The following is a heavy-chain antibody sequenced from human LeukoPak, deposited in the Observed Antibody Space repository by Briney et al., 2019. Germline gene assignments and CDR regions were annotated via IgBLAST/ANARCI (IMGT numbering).Heavy chain of an antibody. Sequence: GGSLRLSYAASGFTVSSNYMNWVRQAPGKGLEWVSVIYGGGSTYYADSVKGRFTISRDNSKNTLYLQMNSLRAEDTAVYYCARGSGSLDYWGQGTLVTVSS. V-gene: IGHV3-66*01. J-gene: IGHJ4*02. CDR1: GFTVSSNY. D-gene: IGHD3-10*01. CDR2: IYGGGST. CDR3: ARGSGSLDY.